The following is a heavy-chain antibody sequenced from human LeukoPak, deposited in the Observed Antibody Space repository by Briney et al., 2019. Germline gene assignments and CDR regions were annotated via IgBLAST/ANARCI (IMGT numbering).Heavy chain of an antibody. J-gene: IGHJ4*02. CDR1: GYTLTELS. CDR3: ATGGSGWYRAPSSFDY. V-gene: IGHV1-24*01. Sequence: ASVKVSCKVSGYTLTELSMHWVRQAPGKGLEWMGGFDPEDGETIYAQKFQGRVTMTEDTSTDTAYMELSSLRSEDTAVYYCATGGSGWYRAPSSFDYWGQGTLVTVSS. D-gene: IGHD6-19*01. CDR2: FDPEDGET.